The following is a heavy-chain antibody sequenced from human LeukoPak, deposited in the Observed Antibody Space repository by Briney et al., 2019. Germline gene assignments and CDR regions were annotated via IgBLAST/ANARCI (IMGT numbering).Heavy chain of an antibody. CDR2: IYYSGTT. Sequence: SETLSLTCTVSGGSICSYYWSWIRQPPGKGLEWIGYIYYSGTTNYNPSLKCRVTISVDTSKNQFSLKLSSVTAADTAVYYCARDRYGGNSGEFDYWGQGTLVTVSS. D-gene: IGHD4-23*01. CDR3: ARDRYGGNSGEFDY. CDR1: GGSICSYY. J-gene: IGHJ4*02. V-gene: IGHV4-59*01.